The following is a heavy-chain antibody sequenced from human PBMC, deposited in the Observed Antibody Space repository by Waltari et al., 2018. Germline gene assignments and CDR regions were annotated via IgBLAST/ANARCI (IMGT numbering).Heavy chain of an antibody. J-gene: IGHJ4*02. V-gene: IGHV4-39*07. CDR1: GGSISSSSYY. Sequence: QLQLQDSGPGLVKPSETLSLTCTVSGGSISSSSYYWGWIRQPPGKGLEWIGSIYYSRSTYYNRSLKSRVTISVDTSKNQFSLKLSSVTAADTAVYYCARDYYDSSGNTWGVDYWGQGTLVTVSS. D-gene: IGHD3-22*01. CDR2: IYYSRST. CDR3: ARDYYDSSGNTWGVDY.